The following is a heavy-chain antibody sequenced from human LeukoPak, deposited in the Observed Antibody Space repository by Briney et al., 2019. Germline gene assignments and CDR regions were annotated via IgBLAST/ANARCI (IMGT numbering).Heavy chain of an antibody. D-gene: IGHD4-17*01. J-gene: IGHJ4*02. V-gene: IGHV1-2*02. CDR3: AREVDYAGFDY. Sequence: ASVKASCEASGYTFTGSYMHWVRQAPGQGLEWMGWINPNSGDTKYAQKFQGRVTMTRDTSISTAYMELSRLRSDDTAVYYCAREVDYAGFDYWGQGTLVTVSS. CDR2: INPNSGDT. CDR1: GYTFTGSY.